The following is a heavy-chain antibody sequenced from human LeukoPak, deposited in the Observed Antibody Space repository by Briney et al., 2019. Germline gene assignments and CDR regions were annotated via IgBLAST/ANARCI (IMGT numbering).Heavy chain of an antibody. D-gene: IGHD3-10*01. CDR2: FDPEDGET. Sequence: ASVKVSCTVSGYTLTELSMHWVRQAPGKGLEWMGGFDPEDGETIYAQKFQGRVTMTEDTSTDTAYMELSSLRSEDTAVYYCATGGVCGSGICWFDPWGQGTLVTVSS. CDR3: ATGGVCGSGICWFDP. V-gene: IGHV1-24*01. CDR1: GYTLTELS. J-gene: IGHJ5*02.